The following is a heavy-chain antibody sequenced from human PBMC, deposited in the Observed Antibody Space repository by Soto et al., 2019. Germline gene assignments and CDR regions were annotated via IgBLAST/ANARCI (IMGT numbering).Heavy chain of an antibody. V-gene: IGHV3-30*03. CDR1: GFTFSSYG. D-gene: IGHD6-19*01. CDR3: ATPQGGWYPPFDY. CDR2: ISYDGSNK. Sequence: QAQLVESGGGVVQPGRSLRLSCAASGFTFSSYGMHWVRQAPGKGLEWVAVISYDGSNKYYADSVKGRFTISRDNSKNTRYLQMNSLRAEDTAVYYCATPQGGWYPPFDYWGQGTLVTVSS. J-gene: IGHJ4*02.